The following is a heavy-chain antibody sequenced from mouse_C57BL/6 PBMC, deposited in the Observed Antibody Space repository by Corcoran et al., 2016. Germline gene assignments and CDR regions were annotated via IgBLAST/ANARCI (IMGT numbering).Heavy chain of an antibody. Sequence: QIQLVQSGPELKKPGETVEISCKASGYTFTTYGMSWMKQAPGKGLKWMGWMNIYSGVPTYADDFKGRFALSLETSASTAYLEINNLKSEDTATYFCARDSNWYFDVWGIGTTVTVSS. CDR3: ARDSNWYFDV. V-gene: IGHV9-3*01. CDR1: GYTFTTYG. CDR2: MNIYSGVP. J-gene: IGHJ1*03. D-gene: IGHD2-5*01.